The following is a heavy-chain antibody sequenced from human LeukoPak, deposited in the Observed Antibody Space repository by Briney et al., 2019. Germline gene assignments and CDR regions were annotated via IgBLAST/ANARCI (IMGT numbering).Heavy chain of an antibody. CDR1: GYSFTSYW. CDR2: IYPGDSGT. Sequence: GESLKISCKGSGYSFTSYWIGWVRQMPGKGLEWMGIIYPGDSGTRYSPSFQGQVTISADKSISTAYLQWSSLKASDTAMYYCARSGYCTNGVCLYYYYYYGMDVWGQGTTVTVSS. J-gene: IGHJ6*02. V-gene: IGHV5-51*01. D-gene: IGHD2-8*01. CDR3: ARSGYCTNGVCLYYYYYYGMDV.